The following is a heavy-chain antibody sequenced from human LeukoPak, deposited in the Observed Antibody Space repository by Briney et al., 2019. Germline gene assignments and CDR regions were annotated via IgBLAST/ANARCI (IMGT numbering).Heavy chain of an antibody. CDR1: GYTFTSYA. J-gene: IGHJ5*02. V-gene: IGHV7-4-1*02. CDR3: ARDKDGLGYWFDP. Sequence: EASVKVSCKASGYTFTSYAMNWVRQAPGQGLEWMGWINTNTGNPTYAQGFTGRFVFSLDTSVSTTYLQISSLKAEDTAFYYCARDKDGLGYWFDPWGQGTLVTVSS. CDR2: INTNTGNP. D-gene: IGHD3/OR15-3a*01.